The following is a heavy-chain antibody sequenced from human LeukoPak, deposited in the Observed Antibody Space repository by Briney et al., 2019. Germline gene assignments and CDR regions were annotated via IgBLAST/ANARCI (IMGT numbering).Heavy chain of an antibody. CDR2: INPNSGGT. Sequence: ASVKVSCKASGYTFTGYCMHWVRQAPGQGLEWMGWINPNSGGTNYAQKFQGRVTMTRDTSISTAYTELSRLRSDDTAVYYCARKYCSGGSCHRLDYWYFDLWGRGTLVTVSS. V-gene: IGHV1-2*02. J-gene: IGHJ2*01. D-gene: IGHD2-15*01. CDR1: GYTFTGYC. CDR3: ARKYCSGGSCHRLDYWYFDL.